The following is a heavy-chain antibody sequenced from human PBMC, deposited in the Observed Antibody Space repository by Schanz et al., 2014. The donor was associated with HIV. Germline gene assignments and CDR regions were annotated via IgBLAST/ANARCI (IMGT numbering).Heavy chain of an antibody. Sequence: EVQLLESGGGLVQPGGSLRLSCAASGFTFSSYVMSWVRQAPGKGLEWVSAISGGSTYYADSVKGRFTISRDNSKNTLYLHMNNLRAEDTAVYYCVTELIYSGSYSYYFDMDVWGQGTTVTVSS. CDR1: GFTFSSYV. CDR3: VTELIYSGSYSYYFDMDV. CDR2: ISGGST. J-gene: IGHJ6*02. V-gene: IGHV3-23*01. D-gene: IGHD3-10*01.